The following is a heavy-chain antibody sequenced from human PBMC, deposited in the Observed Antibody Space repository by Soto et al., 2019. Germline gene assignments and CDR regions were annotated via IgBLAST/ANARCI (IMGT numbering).Heavy chain of an antibody. V-gene: IGHV3-13*01. CDR3: ARAEFSLPSNARLYGDYRYCEYYLDF. CDR1: GFTFSSYD. J-gene: IGHJ6*03. CDR2: IGTAGDT. D-gene: IGHD4-17*01. Sequence: GGSLRLSCAASGFTFSSYDMHWVRQATGKGLEWVSAIGTAGDTYYPGSVKGRFNISRANARNSLYPQMNSLRAGDTDVYYCARAEFSLPSNARLYGDYRYCEYYLDFWGKGTTVTVSS.